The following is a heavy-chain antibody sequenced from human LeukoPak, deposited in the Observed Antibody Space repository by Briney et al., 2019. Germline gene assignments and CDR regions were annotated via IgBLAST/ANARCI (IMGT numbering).Heavy chain of an antibody. CDR2: ISGSGGST. J-gene: IGHJ4*02. Sequence: PGGSLRLSCAASGFTFTSYAMSWVRQAPGQGLEWVSAISGSGGSTYYAHSLKGRFTISRDNSKNTLYLQMNSLRAEDTAVYYCERAPVGNWNYVDYWGQGTMVTVSS. CDR1: GFTFTSYA. D-gene: IGHD1-1*01. V-gene: IGHV3-23*01. CDR3: ERAPVGNWNYVDY.